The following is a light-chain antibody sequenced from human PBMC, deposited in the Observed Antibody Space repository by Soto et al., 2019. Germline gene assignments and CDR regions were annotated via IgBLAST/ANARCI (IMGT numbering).Light chain of an antibody. J-gene: IGKJ2*01. V-gene: IGKV3-20*01. Sequence: EVVLTQSPVTLSLSPGERATLSCRASQTVSNNYLAWYQQKPGQAPRLLIFGSSDWATGIPDRFSGSGSGTALTLTNSRLEPEDLAVYYCQQYGNSPPHNFGQGTKLQIK. CDR1: QTVSNNY. CDR3: QQYGNSPPHN. CDR2: GSS.